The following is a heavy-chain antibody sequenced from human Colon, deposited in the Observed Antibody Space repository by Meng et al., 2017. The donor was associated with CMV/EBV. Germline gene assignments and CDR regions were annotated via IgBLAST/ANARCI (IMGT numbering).Heavy chain of an antibody. CDR2: IRRTGSGGTT. CDR3: TRERPDYYGSGSSDY. D-gene: IGHD3-10*01. V-gene: IGHV3-49*04. J-gene: IGHJ4*02. Sequence: GESLKISCTTSGFTFPSYALSWVRQAPGKGLEWVGFIRRTGSGGTTEYAASVKGRFTISRDDSKSIAYLQMNSLKTEDTAVYYCTRERPDYYGSGSSDYWGQGTLVTRLL. CDR1: GFTFPSYA.